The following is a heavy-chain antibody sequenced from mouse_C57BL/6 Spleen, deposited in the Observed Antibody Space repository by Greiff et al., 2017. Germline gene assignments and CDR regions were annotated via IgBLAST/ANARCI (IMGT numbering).Heavy chain of an antibody. CDR1: GYAFSSSW. J-gene: IGHJ1*03. CDR2: IYPGCGDT. D-gene: IGHD1-1*01. CDR3: GRPFTTVGSYWYFAV. Sequence: VQLVESGPELVKPGASVKISCKASGYAFSSSWMNWVQQRPGTGLEWIGRIYPGCGDTNYNGKVKGKATLTADKSSSTAYMKLSSLTTEDAAVYFCGRPFTTVGSYWYFAVWGTGTMVTVSA. V-gene: IGHV1-82*01.